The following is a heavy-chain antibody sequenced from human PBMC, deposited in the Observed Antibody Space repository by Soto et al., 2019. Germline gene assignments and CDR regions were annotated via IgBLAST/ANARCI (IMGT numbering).Heavy chain of an antibody. Sequence: QVQLQESGPGLVKPSQTLSLTCTVSGGSISSGDYYWSWIRQPPGKGLEWIGYIYYSGSTYYNPSLKSRVTISVDTSKNQFSLKLSSGTAADTAVYYCARDSVVVAATRYYYYGMDVWGQGTTVTVSS. CDR3: ARDSVVVAATRYYYYGMDV. CDR2: IYYSGST. D-gene: IGHD2-15*01. CDR1: GGSISSGDYY. J-gene: IGHJ6*02. V-gene: IGHV4-30-4*01.